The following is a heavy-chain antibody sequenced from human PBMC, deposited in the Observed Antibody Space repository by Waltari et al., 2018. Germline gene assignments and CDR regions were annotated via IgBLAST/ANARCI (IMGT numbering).Heavy chain of an antibody. J-gene: IGHJ3*02. CDR2: INPNSGAA. CDR3: ARGSRVVGIALDPFNI. CDR1: GYIFTDYF. Sequence: QVQLVQSAAEVKKPGASVRVSCKAAGYIFTDYFVHWVRQAPGQGPEWMGWINPNSGAASYAQRFQGRVTLTRDTSISSAYMELSSLTSDDSAFYFCARGSRVVGIALDPFNIWGQGTMVTVSS. D-gene: IGHD2-21*01. V-gene: IGHV1-2*02.